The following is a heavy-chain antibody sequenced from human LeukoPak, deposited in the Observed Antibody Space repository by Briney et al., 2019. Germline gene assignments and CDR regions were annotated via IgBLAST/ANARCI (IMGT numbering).Heavy chain of an antibody. V-gene: IGHV3-23*01. J-gene: IGHJ4*02. Sequence: PGGSLRLSCAASGFTFSSYAMSWVRQAPGKGLEWVSGISGSGGTTYYADSVKGRFTISRDNSKNSLYLQMNSLRTEDTALYYCAKALIAAQADYWGQGTLVTVSS. CDR2: ISGSGGTT. CDR1: GFTFSSYA. CDR3: AKALIAAQADY. D-gene: IGHD6-6*01.